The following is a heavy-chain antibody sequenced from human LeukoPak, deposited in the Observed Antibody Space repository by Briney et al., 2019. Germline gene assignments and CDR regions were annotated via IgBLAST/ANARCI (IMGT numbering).Heavy chain of an antibody. J-gene: IGHJ6*02. CDR2: INHSGST. Sequence: SETLSLTCAGYGGSFSGYYWSWIRQPPGKGLEWIGEINHSGSTNYNPSLKSRVTISVDTSKNQFSLKLSSVTAADTAVYYCARGAYDVWQQLSHWGYYYYYGMDVWGQGTTVTVSS. D-gene: IGHD6-13*01. CDR1: GGSFSGYY. CDR3: ARGAYDVWQQLSHWGYYYYYGMDV. V-gene: IGHV4-34*01.